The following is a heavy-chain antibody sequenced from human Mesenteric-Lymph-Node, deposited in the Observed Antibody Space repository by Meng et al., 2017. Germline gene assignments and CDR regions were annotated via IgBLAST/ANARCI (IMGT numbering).Heavy chain of an antibody. CDR2: IYYSGST. CDR1: GGSVSSGGYY. CDR3: ARVSSGWDYFDY. Sequence: QEQLQQVGAGLLKPSQTLSLTCTVSGGSVSSGGYYWTWIRQHPGKGLEWFGHIYYSGSTFYNPSLKRRVIISIDTSKNQFSLNLRSVTAADTAVYYCARVSSGWDYFDYWGQGTLVTVSS. D-gene: IGHD6-19*01. J-gene: IGHJ4*02. V-gene: IGHV4-31*03.